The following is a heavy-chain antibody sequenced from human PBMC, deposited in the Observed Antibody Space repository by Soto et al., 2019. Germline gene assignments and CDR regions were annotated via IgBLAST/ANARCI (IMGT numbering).Heavy chain of an antibody. CDR2: IYYSGST. J-gene: IGHJ4*02. CDR3: ARGDVDTSSYYFDY. D-gene: IGHD5-18*01. CDR1: GGSISSGGYY. V-gene: IGHV4-31*03. Sequence: QVHLQESGPGLVKPSQTLSLTCTVSGGSISSGGYYWSWIRQYPGKGLEWIGNIYYSGSTLYNPSLKTRVTISVDTSKSQFSLKLSSVTAADTAVYYCARGDVDTSSYYFDYWGQGTLVTVSS.